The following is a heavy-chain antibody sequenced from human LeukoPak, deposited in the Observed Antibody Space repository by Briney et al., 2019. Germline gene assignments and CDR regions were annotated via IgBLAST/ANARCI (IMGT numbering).Heavy chain of an antibody. J-gene: IGHJ6*02. V-gene: IGHV1-46*01. CDR1: GYTFTSYF. D-gene: IGHD3-9*01. CDR3: AKEHFDWWYGMDV. CDR2: INPSGGST. Sequence: ASVKVSCKASGYTFTSYFMHWVRQAPGQRLEWMGIINPSGGSTSYAQKFQGRVTMTRDTSTSTVYMELSSLRAEDTALYYCAKEHFDWWYGMDVWGQGTTVTVSS.